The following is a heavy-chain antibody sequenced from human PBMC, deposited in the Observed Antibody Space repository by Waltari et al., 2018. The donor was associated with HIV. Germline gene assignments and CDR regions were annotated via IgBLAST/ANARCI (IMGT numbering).Heavy chain of an antibody. V-gene: IGHV3-30*18. J-gene: IGHJ4*02. D-gene: IGHD3-22*01. Sequence: QVQLVESGGGVVQPGRSLRLSCAASGFTFSIYGLPWVRQAPGKGLEWVALMSFDERTVYYADSVKGRFTISRDNSKDTLYLQMNSLRAEDTAVYYCAKTRRANYENSAYDYFDYWGQGTLVTVSS. CDR1: GFTFSIYG. CDR3: AKTRRANYENSAYDYFDY. CDR2: MSFDERTV.